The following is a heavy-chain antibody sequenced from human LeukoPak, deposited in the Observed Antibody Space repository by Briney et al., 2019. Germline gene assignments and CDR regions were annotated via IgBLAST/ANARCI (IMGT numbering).Heavy chain of an antibody. CDR3: ARGSSGSYTTNFDY. CDR1: GGSISSYY. V-gene: IGHV4-4*09. CDR2: IYTSGST. J-gene: IGHJ4*02. D-gene: IGHD1-26*01. Sequence: SETLSLTCTVSGGSISSYYWSWIRQPPGKGLEWIGYIYTSGSTNYNPSLKSRVTISVDTSKNQFSLKLSSVTAADTAMYYCARGSSGSYTTNFDYWGQGTLVSVSP.